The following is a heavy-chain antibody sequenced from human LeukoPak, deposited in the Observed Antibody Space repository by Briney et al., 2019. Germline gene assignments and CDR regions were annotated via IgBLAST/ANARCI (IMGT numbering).Heavy chain of an antibody. CDR1: GYTFTNYG. CDR2: ISGYNGYT. CDR3: ARAPLRRDSSGYYWVLDY. J-gene: IGHJ4*02. V-gene: IGHV1-18*01. D-gene: IGHD3-22*01. Sequence: ASVKVSCKASGYTFTNYGISWVRQAPGQGLEWMGWISGYNGYTHYSQSLQGRVTMTTDTSTSTAYMELRSLRSDDTAVYYCARAPLRRDSSGYYWVLDYWGQGTLVTVSS.